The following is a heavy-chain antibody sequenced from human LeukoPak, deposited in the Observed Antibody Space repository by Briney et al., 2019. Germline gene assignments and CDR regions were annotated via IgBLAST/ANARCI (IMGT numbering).Heavy chain of an antibody. CDR2: VNSDGSST. D-gene: IGHD6-19*01. CDR1: GFTFSSYA. Sequence: GGSLRLSCAASGFTFSSYAMSWVRQAPGKGLVWVSRVNSDGSSTTYADSVKGRFTISRDNSKNTLYLQMNSLRAEDTAVYYCARVLAVAGHDYWGQGTLVTVSS. V-gene: IGHV3-74*01. J-gene: IGHJ4*02. CDR3: ARVLAVAGHDY.